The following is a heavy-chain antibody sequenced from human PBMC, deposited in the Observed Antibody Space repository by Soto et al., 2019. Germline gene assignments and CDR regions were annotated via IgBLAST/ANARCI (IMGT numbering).Heavy chain of an antibody. Sequence: GGSLRLSCAASGFTFSSYEMNWVRQAPGKGLEWVSYISSSGSTIYYADSVKGRFTISRDNAKNSLYLQVNSLRAEDTAVYYCARDSYDFWRNNYGMDVWGQGTTVTVSS. J-gene: IGHJ6*02. CDR2: ISSSGSTI. CDR1: GFTFSSYE. CDR3: ARDSYDFWRNNYGMDV. D-gene: IGHD3-3*01. V-gene: IGHV3-48*03.